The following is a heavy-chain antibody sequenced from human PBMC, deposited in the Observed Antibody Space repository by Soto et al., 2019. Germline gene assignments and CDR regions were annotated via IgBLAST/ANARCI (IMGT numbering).Heavy chain of an antibody. D-gene: IGHD3-9*01. Sequence: WWSLRLSCSVTVFTFNTHAMSWVRQAPGKGLEWVATVSASGVTTYYTDSVKGRFTISRDNSNDTLFLQMKSLRAEDTAVYYCAKDRYFDWRNAFDIWGQGTMVTVSS. J-gene: IGHJ3*02. CDR1: VFTFNTHA. CDR3: AKDRYFDWRNAFDI. CDR2: VSASGVTT. V-gene: IGHV3-23*01.